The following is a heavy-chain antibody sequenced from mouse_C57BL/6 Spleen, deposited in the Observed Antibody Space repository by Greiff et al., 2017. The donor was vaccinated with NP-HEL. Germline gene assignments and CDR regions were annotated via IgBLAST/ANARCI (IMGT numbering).Heavy chain of an antibody. CDR1: GFTFTDYY. CDR2: IRNKANGYTT. J-gene: IGHJ2*01. CDR3: ARGYYDYDAGVFDY. D-gene: IGHD2-4*01. Sequence: EVQLQESGGGLVQPGGSLSLSCAASGFTFTDYYMSWVRQPPGKALEWLGFIRNKANGYTTEYSASVKGRFTISRDNAKNNLYLQMSHLKSEDTAMYYCARGYYDYDAGVFDYWGQGTTLTVSS. V-gene: IGHV7-3*01.